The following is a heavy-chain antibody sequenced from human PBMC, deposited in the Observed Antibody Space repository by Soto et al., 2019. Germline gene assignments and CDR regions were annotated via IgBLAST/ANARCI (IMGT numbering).Heavy chain of an antibody. D-gene: IGHD6-13*01. V-gene: IGHV1-18*01. Sequence: QVQLVQSGAEVKTPGASVKVSCKASGYTFTSYGISWVRQAPGQGLEWMGWISAYNGNTNYAQKLQGRVTMTTDTSTSTAYMELRSLRSDDTAVYYCASVLEGESWYPYYGMDVWGQGTTVTVSS. CDR3: ASVLEGESWYPYYGMDV. J-gene: IGHJ6*02. CDR1: GYTFTSYG. CDR2: ISAYNGNT.